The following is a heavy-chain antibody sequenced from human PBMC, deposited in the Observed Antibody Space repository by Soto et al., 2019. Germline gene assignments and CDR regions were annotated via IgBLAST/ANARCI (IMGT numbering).Heavy chain of an antibody. D-gene: IGHD5-12*01. Sequence: QVQLQQWGAGLLKPSETLSLNCAVTGGSLSGYYWSWIRQPPGKGLEWIGEVKDGGHTNYSPSRRGRVPISSDTSNNQFSLRLNSVTAADTGVYYCSRGQEGVVATHWDQGSLVTVSS. J-gene: IGHJ4*02. CDR3: SRGQEGVVATH. CDR1: GGSLSGYY. CDR2: VKDGGHT. V-gene: IGHV4-34*01.